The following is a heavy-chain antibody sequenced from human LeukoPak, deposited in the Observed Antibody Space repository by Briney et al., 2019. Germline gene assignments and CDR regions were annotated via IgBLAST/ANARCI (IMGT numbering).Heavy chain of an antibody. V-gene: IGHV1-2*02. CDR1: GYTFTSYD. CDR3: ARDTYSSSGAPGY. D-gene: IGHD2-2*01. J-gene: IGHJ4*02. Sequence: ASVKVSCKASGYTFTSYDINWVRQATGQGLEWMGWINPNSGGTNYAQKFQGRVTMTRDTSISTAYMELSRLRSDDTAVYYCARDTYSSSGAPGYWGQGTLVTVSS. CDR2: INPNSGGT.